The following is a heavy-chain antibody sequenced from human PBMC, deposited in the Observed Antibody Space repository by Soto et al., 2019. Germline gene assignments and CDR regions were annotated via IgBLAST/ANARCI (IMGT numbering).Heavy chain of an antibody. J-gene: IGHJ3*02. CDR1: GLTFSNAW. CDR2: IKNKANGGTS. V-gene: IGHV3-15*01. Sequence: LRLSCSASGLTFSNAWMDWVRQAPGRGLEWVGRIKNKANGGTSDYPAPVKGRFTISRDDSKNQMYLQMDSLETEDTAVYYCTTEMSNSNGWYGAFDIWGQGTMVTVSS. CDR3: TTEMSNSNGWYGAFDI. D-gene: IGHD6-19*01.